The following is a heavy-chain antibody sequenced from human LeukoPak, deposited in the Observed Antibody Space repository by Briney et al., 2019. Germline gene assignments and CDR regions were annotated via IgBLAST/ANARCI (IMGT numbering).Heavy chain of an antibody. D-gene: IGHD3-22*01. Sequence: PGGSLRLSCAASGFTFSSYAMTWVRQAPGKGLEWVSSISGNGAGTYYADSVKGRFTISRDNSKNTLYLQMNSLRAEDTAVYYCAKPPYDSSGYYFSDIDYWGQGTLVTVSS. V-gene: IGHV3-23*01. CDR3: AKPPYDSSGYYFSDIDY. CDR2: ISGNGAGT. J-gene: IGHJ4*02. CDR1: GFTFSSYA.